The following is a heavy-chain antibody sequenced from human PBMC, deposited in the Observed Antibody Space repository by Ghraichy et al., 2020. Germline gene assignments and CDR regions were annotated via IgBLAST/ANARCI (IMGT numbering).Heavy chain of an antibody. D-gene: IGHD3-22*01. CDR2: FDPEDGET. Sequence: VKVSCKVSGYTLTELSMHWVRQAPGKGLEWMGGFDPEDGETIYAQKFQGRVTMTEDTSTDTAYMELSSLRSEDTAVYYCATATMTRQKDSYYYYGMDVWGQGTTVTVSS. V-gene: IGHV1-24*01. CDR3: ATATMTRQKDSYYYYGMDV. J-gene: IGHJ6*02. CDR1: GYTLTELS.